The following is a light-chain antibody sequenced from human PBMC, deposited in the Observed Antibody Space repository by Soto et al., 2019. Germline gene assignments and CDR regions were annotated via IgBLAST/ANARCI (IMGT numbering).Light chain of an antibody. CDR1: NSEVGGYNY. V-gene: IGLV2-14*01. J-gene: IGLJ1*01. CDR2: DVS. CDR3: CSYTTSNTRQIV. Sequence: CVLTQPASGSGSPGQSIASSRTGTNSEVGGYNYVSWYQQHPGKAPKFMIYDVSNRPSGVSNRFSGSKSGNTASLTISGLQAEDEADYYCCSYTTSNTRQIVFGTGTKVTVL.